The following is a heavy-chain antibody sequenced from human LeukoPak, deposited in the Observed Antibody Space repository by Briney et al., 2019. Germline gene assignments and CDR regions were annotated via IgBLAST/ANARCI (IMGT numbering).Heavy chain of an antibody. J-gene: IGHJ4*02. Sequence: ASVKVSRKASGYTFTSYDFNWVRQATGQRPEWMGWMSPNSGDTGYAQKFQDRVTMTRNTSISTAYMELSSLKSDDTAVYYCARGPPNWGYDYWGPGTLVTVSS. CDR2: MSPNSGDT. CDR1: GYTFTSYD. CDR3: ARGPPNWGYDY. V-gene: IGHV1-8*01. D-gene: IGHD7-27*01.